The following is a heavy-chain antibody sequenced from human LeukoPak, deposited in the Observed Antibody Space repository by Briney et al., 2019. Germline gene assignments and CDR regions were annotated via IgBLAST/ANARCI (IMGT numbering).Heavy chain of an antibody. D-gene: IGHD6-25*01. CDR3: AKSGTNYYYSYMDV. CDR1: GFTFSSYG. CDR2: ISGSGIST. J-gene: IGHJ6*03. V-gene: IGHV3-23*01. Sequence: GGSLRLSCAASGFTFSSYGMHWVRQAPGKGLEWVSPISGSGISTYYADSVKGRFTISRDNSKNTLYLQMNSLRAEDTAVYYCAKSGTNYYYSYMDVWGRGTTVTVSS.